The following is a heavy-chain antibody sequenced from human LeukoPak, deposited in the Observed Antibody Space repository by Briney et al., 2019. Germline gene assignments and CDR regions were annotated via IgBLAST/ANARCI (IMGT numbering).Heavy chain of an antibody. D-gene: IGHD6-19*01. CDR1: GYTFTSYD. J-gene: IGHJ6*03. V-gene: IGHV1-8*01. CDR2: TNTNSGKT. CDR3: ARGACSGWYWGPCRANYYYYYMDV. Sequence: ASVKVSCKASGYTFTSYDINWVRQAPGQGLEWMGWTNTNSGKTGYAQKFQGRVTMTRNTSISTAYMELSSLRSEDTAVYYCARGACSGWYWGPCRANYYYYYMDVWGKGTTVTVSS.